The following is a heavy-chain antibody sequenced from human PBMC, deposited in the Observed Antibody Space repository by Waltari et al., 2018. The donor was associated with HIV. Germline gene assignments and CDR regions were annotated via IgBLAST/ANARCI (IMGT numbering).Heavy chain of an antibody. Sequence: VQLVHSGAEVRTSGSSVKVSRKASGVTANTFTINTLRQAPGQGLEGVGRLEWMVRSLPILGAPADSQKLKGRLTLSADTATNTSFLQLSSLRSDDTAVYYCATPAAKGTWFDSWGQGSQIIVSS. CDR3: ATPAAKGTWFDS. V-gene: IGHV1-69*08. CDR1: GVTANTFT. CDR2: SLPILGAP. J-gene: IGHJ5*01. D-gene: IGHD2-2*01.